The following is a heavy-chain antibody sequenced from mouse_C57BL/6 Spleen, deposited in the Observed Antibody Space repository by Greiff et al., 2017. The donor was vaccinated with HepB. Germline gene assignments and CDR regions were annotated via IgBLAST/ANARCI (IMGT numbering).Heavy chain of an antibody. CDR1: GYAFTNYL. CDR2: INPGSGGT. V-gene: IGHV1-54*01. Sequence: QVQLQQSGAELVRPGTSVKVSCKASGYAFTNYLIEWVKQRPGQGLEWIGVINPGSGGTNYNEKFKGKATLTADKSSSTAYMQLSSLTSEDSAVYFCARSEGNYDGTGNYYAMDYWGQGTSVTVSS. CDR3: ARSEGNYDGTGNYYAMDY. J-gene: IGHJ4*01. D-gene: IGHD2-4*01.